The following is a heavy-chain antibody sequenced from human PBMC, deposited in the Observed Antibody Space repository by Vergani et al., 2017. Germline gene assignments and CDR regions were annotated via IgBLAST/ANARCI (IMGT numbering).Heavy chain of an antibody. D-gene: IGHD2-15*01. CDR1: GFTFSSYA. Sequence: EVQLVESGGGLVKPGGSLRLSCAASGFTFSSYAMSWVRQAPGKGLEWVSAISGSGGSTYYADSVKGRFTISRDNSKNTLYLQMNSLRAEDTAVYYCAKPFYCSGGSCYPTPDYWGQGTLVTVSS. CDR2: ISGSGGST. CDR3: AKPFYCSGGSCYPTPDY. V-gene: IGHV3-23*04. J-gene: IGHJ4*02.